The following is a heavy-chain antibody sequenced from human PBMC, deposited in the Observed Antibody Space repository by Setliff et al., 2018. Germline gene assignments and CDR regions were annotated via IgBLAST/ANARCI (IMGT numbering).Heavy chain of an antibody. Sequence: GASVKVSCKASGGTFSSYGISWVRQAPGQGLEWMGGTIPIFGTTDYAQKFQGRVTIITDESTSTAFMQLSSLRSEDTAVYYCARAPLESGYNYGQGHYFDYWGQGTLVTVSS. J-gene: IGHJ4*02. CDR1: GGTFSSYG. CDR2: TIPIFGTT. V-gene: IGHV1-69*05. CDR3: ARAPLESGYNYGQGHYFDY. D-gene: IGHD5-18*01.